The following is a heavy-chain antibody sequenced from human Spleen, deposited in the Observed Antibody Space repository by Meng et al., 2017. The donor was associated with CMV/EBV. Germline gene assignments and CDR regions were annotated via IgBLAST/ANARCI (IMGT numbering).Heavy chain of an antibody. D-gene: IGHD1-26*01. Sequence: QVQLQAAGPGLVKPSQPLSLTCTVPGGSISSGYYYWSWIRQPPGKGLEWIGYIYYSGSTYYNPSLKSRVTISVDTSKNQFSLKLSSVTAADTAVYYCARAGIVGATASTFDYWGQGTLVTVSS. CDR2: IYYSGST. V-gene: IGHV4-30-4*08. J-gene: IGHJ4*02. CDR3: ARAGIVGATASTFDY. CDR1: GGSISSGYYY.